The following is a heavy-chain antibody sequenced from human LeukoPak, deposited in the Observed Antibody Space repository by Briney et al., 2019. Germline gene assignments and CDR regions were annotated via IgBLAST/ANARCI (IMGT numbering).Heavy chain of an antibody. J-gene: IGHJ4*02. V-gene: IGHV3-30*18. Sequence: GGSLRLSCAASGFTFSSYGMHWVRQAPGKGLEWVAVISYDGSNKYYADSEKGRFTISRDNSKNTLYLQMNSLRAEDTAVYYCAKLPNYYDSSGSVFDYWGQGTLVTVSS. CDR1: GFTFSSYG. CDR3: AKLPNYYDSSGSVFDY. CDR2: ISYDGSNK. D-gene: IGHD3-22*01.